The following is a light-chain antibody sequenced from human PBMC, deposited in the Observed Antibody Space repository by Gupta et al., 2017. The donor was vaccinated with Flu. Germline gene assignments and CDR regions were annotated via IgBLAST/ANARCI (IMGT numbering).Light chain of an antibody. CDR2: KAS. V-gene: IGKV1-5*03. CDR1: QSISSW. CDR3: QQYESNWT. Sequence: DIQMTQSPSTLSASVGDTVTITCRASQSISSWLAWYQQKPGKAPKILIYKASSVEGGVPSRCSGSGSGTEFTLTISSLQPDDFATYYCQQYESNWTFGQGTKVEIK. J-gene: IGKJ1*01.